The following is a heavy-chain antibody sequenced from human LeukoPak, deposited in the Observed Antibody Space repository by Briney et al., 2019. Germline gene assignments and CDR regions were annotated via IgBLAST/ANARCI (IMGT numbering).Heavy chain of an antibody. CDR3: ARSRYYYGSGSYAYYYYMDV. CDR2: IYPGDSDT. J-gene: IGHJ6*03. D-gene: IGHD3-10*01. CDR1: GYSFTNYW. Sequence: GESLKISCKGSGYSFTNYWIAWVRQLPGKDLEWMDFIYPGDSDTRYSPSFQGQVTISADKSISTAYLQWSSLKASDTAMYYCARSRYYYGSGSYAYYYYMDVWGKGTTVTVSS. V-gene: IGHV5-51*01.